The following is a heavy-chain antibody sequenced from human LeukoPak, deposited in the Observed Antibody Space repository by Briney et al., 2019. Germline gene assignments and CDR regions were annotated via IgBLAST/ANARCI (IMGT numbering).Heavy chain of an antibody. CDR2: IHYSKIT. CDR3: ARQRGYRMTKDGFDV. Sequence: SETLSLTCTVSGYSISSGFYWGWIRQSPGKGLDWIGSIHYSKITFYNPSLKSRVTMSLDTSKNRFSLNLNSVTAADTAVYYCARQRGYRMTKDGFDVWGQGTMITVSS. D-gene: IGHD2-2*03. V-gene: IGHV4-38-2*02. J-gene: IGHJ3*01. CDR1: GYSISSGFY.